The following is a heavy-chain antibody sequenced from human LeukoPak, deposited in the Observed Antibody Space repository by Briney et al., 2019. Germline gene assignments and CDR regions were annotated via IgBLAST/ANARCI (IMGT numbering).Heavy chain of an antibody. CDR3: ATSSGWYYPSDY. CDR1: GGSFSGYY. Sequence: SETLSLTCAVYGGSFSGYYWSWIRQPPGKGQEWIGEINHSGSTNYNPSLKSRVTISVDTSKNQFSLKLSSVTAADTAVYYCATSSGWYYPSDYWGQGTLVTVSS. J-gene: IGHJ4*02. CDR2: INHSGST. V-gene: IGHV4-34*01. D-gene: IGHD6-19*01.